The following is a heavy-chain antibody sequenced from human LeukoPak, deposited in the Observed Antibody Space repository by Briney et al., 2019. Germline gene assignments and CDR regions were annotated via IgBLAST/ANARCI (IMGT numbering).Heavy chain of an antibody. J-gene: IGHJ4*02. CDR1: GFTFSSYG. Sequence: HPGRSLRLSCAASGFTFSSYGMHWVRQAPGKGLEWVAVISYDGSNKYYADSVKGRFTISRDNSKNTLYLQMNSLRAEDTAVYYCAKDLGGPVDLWGQGTLVTVSS. V-gene: IGHV3-30*18. D-gene: IGHD3-10*01. CDR2: ISYDGSNK. CDR3: AKDLGGPVDL.